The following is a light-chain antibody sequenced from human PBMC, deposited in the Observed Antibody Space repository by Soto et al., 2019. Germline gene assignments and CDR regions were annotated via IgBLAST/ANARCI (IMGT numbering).Light chain of an antibody. V-gene: IGLV2-8*01. CDR3: SSYAGGTNLV. Sequence: QSALTQPPSAFGSPGQSVTISCTGTSSDVGGHDYVSWYQQYPGKAPKLIIYEVSKRPSGVPDRFSGSKSVNTASLTVSGLQAEDEADYYCSSYAGGTNLVFGGGTKVTVL. CDR2: EVS. CDR1: SSDVGGHDY. J-gene: IGLJ2*01.